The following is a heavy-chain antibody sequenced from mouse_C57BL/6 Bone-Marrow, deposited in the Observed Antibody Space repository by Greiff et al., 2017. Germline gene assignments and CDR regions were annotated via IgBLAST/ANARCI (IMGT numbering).Heavy chain of an antibody. V-gene: IGHV5-9*01. CDR3: AREGDDGYYRYAMDY. CDR2: ISGGGGNT. CDR1: GFTFSSYT. Sequence: DVMLVESGGGLVKPGGSLKLSCAASGFTFSSYTMSWVRQTPEQRLEWVATISGGGGNTYYPDSVKGRFTISRDNAKNTLYLQMSSLRSEDTALYYCAREGDDGYYRYAMDYWGQGTSVTVSS. D-gene: IGHD2-3*01. J-gene: IGHJ4*01.